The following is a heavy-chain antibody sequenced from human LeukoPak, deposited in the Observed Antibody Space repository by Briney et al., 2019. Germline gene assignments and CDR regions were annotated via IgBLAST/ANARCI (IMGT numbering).Heavy chain of an antibody. Sequence: SETLSLTCTVSGGSISSYYWSWIRQPPGKGLEWIGYIYYSGSTKYNPSLKSRVTISVDTSKNQFSLKLSSVTAADTAVYYCARQRSALEAFDIWGQGTMVTVSS. V-gene: IGHV4-59*08. CDR2: IYYSGST. CDR1: GGSISSYY. D-gene: IGHD1-26*01. J-gene: IGHJ3*02. CDR3: ARQRSALEAFDI.